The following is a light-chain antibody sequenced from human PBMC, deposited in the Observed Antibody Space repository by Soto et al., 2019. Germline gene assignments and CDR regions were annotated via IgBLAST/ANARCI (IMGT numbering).Light chain of an antibody. CDR1: SSDVGGSDY. J-gene: IGLJ1*01. Sequence: QSVLTQPASVSGSPGQSITISCTGTSSDVGGSDYVAWYQQHPGKAPKLMVYDVRFRPSGVSDRFSGSKSADVASRTISGLQPEDEADYYCYSYASGSTYVFGTGTKVTVL. V-gene: IGLV2-14*03. CDR2: DVR. CDR3: YSYASGSTYV.